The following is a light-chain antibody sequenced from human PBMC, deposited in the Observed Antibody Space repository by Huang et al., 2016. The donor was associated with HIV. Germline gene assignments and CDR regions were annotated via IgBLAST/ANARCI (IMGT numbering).Light chain of an antibody. CDR1: QSLLHSNGHNY. J-gene: IGKJ1*01. CDR2: LGS. CDR3: MQGLQTWT. V-gene: IGKV2-28*01. Sequence: DIVMVQSQASLSVTPGEAASITCRSSQSLLHSNGHNYLDWNWQKPGQSPQLLIYLGSSRASGVPDRFSGSGSGTDFTLRINRVEAGDVGIYYCMQGLQTWTFGQGTKVEI.